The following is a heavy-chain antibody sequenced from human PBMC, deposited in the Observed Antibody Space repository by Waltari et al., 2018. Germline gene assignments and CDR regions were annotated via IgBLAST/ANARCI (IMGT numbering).Heavy chain of an antibody. V-gene: IGHV1-18*01. CDR2: INNQNGRT. D-gene: IGHD2-2*02. Sequence: QVQLVQSGGEMKEPGASVKVSCKASGYTFTSRGINWVRQAPGQGLEWMGWINNQNGRTNYAQNLQVRVTMTADTSTTTAYMELRSLKSDDTAIYYCARTCISAACYMIYWGQGTLVTVSA. CDR1: GYTFTSRG. J-gene: IGHJ4*02. CDR3: ARTCISAACYMIY.